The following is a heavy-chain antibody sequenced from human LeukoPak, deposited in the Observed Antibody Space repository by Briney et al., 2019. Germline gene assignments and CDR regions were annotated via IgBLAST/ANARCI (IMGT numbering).Heavy chain of an antibody. D-gene: IGHD3-10*01. Sequence: GGSLRLSCAASGFTFDDYAMHWVRQAPGKGLERVSGISWNSGSIGYADSVKGRFTISRDNAKNSLYLQMNSLRAEDTALYYCAKGATMVRGVQFDYWGQGTLVTVSS. CDR2: ISWNSGSI. CDR3: AKGATMVRGVQFDY. J-gene: IGHJ4*02. V-gene: IGHV3-9*01. CDR1: GFTFDDYA.